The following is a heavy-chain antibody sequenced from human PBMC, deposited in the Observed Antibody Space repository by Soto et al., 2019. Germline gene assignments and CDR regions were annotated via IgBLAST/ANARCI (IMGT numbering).Heavy chain of an antibody. V-gene: IGHV1-69*13. CDR1: GGTFSSYA. CDR2: VIPIFGTA. D-gene: IGHD3-22*01. Sequence: GASVKVSCKASGGTFSSYAISWVRQAPGQGLEWMGGVIPIFGTANYAQKFQGRVTITAAESTSTAYMELSSLRSEDTAVYYCARAEFKNYYDSSGYYYGAFQHWGQGTLVTVSS. J-gene: IGHJ1*01. CDR3: ARAEFKNYYDSSGYYYGAFQH.